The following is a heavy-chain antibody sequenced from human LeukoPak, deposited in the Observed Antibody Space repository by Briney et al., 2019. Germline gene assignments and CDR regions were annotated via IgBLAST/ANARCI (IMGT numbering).Heavy chain of an antibody. J-gene: IGHJ6*02. V-gene: IGHV4-59*01. D-gene: IGHD3-10*01. CDR2: VYYSGST. CDR1: GGSISSYY. CDR3: SRGALSYGMDV. Sequence: SETLSLTCTVSGGSISSYYWSWIRQPPGKGLEWIGCVYYSGSTNYNPSLKSRVTISVDTSKNQFSLKLSSVTAADTAVYYCSRGALSYGMDVWSQGTTVTVSS.